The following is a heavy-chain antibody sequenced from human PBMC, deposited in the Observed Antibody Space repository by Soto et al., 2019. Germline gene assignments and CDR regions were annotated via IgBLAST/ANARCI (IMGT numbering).Heavy chain of an antibody. CDR1: GFTFSTNS. V-gene: IGHV3-11*01. D-gene: IGHD2-21*02. J-gene: IGHJ5*02. Sequence: GGSLRLSCTASGFTFSTNSMAWVRQAPGKGLEWVSSISNEAEGIFYADSVKGRFTISRDNAKNSLYLQMNSLRAEDTAVYYCARVLVFYGGFDPWGQGTLVTVSS. CDR2: ISNEAEGI. CDR3: ARVLVFYGGFDP.